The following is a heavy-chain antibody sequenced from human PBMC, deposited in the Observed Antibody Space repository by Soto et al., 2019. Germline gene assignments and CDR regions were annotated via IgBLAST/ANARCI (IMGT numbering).Heavy chain of an antibody. D-gene: IGHD3-3*01. Sequence: GGSLRLSCAASGFTFSSYAMSWVRQAPGTGLEWVSAISGSGGSTYYAASVKGRFTISRDNSKNTLYLQMNSLRAEDTAVYYYEARLTIRYYDFWSGYTPLYSMDVWGQGTTVTVSS. CDR1: GFTFSSYA. CDR2: ISGSGGST. V-gene: IGHV3-23*01. J-gene: IGHJ6*02. CDR3: EARLTIRYYDFWSGYTPLYSMDV.